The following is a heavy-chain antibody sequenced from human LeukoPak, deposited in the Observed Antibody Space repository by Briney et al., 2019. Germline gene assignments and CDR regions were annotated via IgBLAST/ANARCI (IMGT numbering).Heavy chain of an antibody. CDR3: VRGDTRDY. V-gene: IGHV3-21*01. J-gene: IGHJ4*02. Sequence: GGSLRLPCVGSGFIFRDSTMNWVRQAPGKGLEWVSSIDGGGYSKFYAVSVRGRFSIFRDNAKNSVYLQMNSLRAEDTALYPCVRGDTRDYWGQGTLVTVSS. CDR1: GFIFRDST. CDR2: IDGGGYSK.